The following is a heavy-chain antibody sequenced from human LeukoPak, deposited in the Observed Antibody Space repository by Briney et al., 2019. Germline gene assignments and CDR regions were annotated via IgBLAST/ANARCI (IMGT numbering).Heavy chain of an antibody. Sequence: GGTLRLSCAASGFTFSSYGMSWVRQDPGKGLEWVSCISTSSSYIYYADSVKGRFTTSRDNAKNSLYLQMNSLRADDTAVYYCARDLRSSGYYAFDYWGQGTLVTVSS. V-gene: IGHV3-21*01. CDR1: GFTFSSYG. CDR2: ISTSSSYI. J-gene: IGHJ4*02. D-gene: IGHD3-22*01. CDR3: ARDLRSSGYYAFDY.